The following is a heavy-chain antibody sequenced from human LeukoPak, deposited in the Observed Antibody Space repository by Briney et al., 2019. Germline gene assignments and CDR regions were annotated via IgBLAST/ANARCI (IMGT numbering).Heavy chain of an antibody. CDR2: IDPTSGGT. Sequence: ASVKVSCKASGYTFTAYWMHWVRQAPGQGLEWMGWIDPTSGGTNYAQKFQGRVTMTRDTSIGTAYMELSRLTSDDTAVYYCATVAAGMGWGRGTLVTVSS. J-gene: IGHJ4*02. CDR1: GYTFTAYW. V-gene: IGHV1-2*02. D-gene: IGHD6-13*01. CDR3: ATVAAGMG.